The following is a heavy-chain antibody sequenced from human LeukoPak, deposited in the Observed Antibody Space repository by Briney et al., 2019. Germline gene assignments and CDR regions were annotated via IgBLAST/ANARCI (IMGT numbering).Heavy chain of an antibody. CDR2: VYYSGST. D-gene: IGHD3-9*01. Sequence: SETLSLTCTVSGGSISSSPYYWGWIRQPPGKRLEWIGSVYYSGSTSHHPPLKRRVTISVDTSNNQLSLKLNSVTAADTAVYYCARPLTGYSYFDYWGQGTLVTVSS. CDR3: ARPLTGYSYFDY. CDR1: GGSISSSPYY. V-gene: IGHV4-39*01. J-gene: IGHJ4*02.